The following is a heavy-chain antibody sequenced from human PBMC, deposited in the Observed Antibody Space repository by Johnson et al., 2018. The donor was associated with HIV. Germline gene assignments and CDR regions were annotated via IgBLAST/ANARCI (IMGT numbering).Heavy chain of an antibody. V-gene: IGHV3-33*05. CDR1: GFTFGNYV. Sequence: VQLMESGGGVVQPGRSLRLSCAASGFTFGNYVMHWVRQAPGKGLEWVALISYDGSNKYYADSVKGRFTISRDNSKNTLYLQMNSLRAEDTAVYYCARVIYNFWSGPHAFDIWGQGTMVTVSS. D-gene: IGHD3-3*01. CDR3: ARVIYNFWSGPHAFDI. J-gene: IGHJ3*02. CDR2: ISYDGSNK.